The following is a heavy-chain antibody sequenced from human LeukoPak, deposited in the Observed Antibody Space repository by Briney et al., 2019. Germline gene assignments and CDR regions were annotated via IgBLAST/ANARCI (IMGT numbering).Heavy chain of an antibody. D-gene: IGHD6-13*01. CDR3: ARERPPGDSSNWFLEGYFDI. V-gene: IGHV1-69*05. Sequence: VASVKVSCKSSGGTFSSYAITWVRQAPGQGLEWMGRIIPIFGTANYAQKFQGRVTITTDESTSTAYMELSTLRSGDTAVYYCARERPPGDSSNWFLEGYFDIWGQGTLVTVS. J-gene: IGHJ4*02. CDR2: IIPIFGTA. CDR1: GGTFSSYA.